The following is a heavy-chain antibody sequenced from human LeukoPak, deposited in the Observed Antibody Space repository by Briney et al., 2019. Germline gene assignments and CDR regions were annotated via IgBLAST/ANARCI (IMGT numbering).Heavy chain of an antibody. CDR2: INPYSGGT. CDR3: ARTFYDTLDSAAFDF. D-gene: IGHD2/OR15-2a*01. V-gene: IGHV1-2*02. Sequence: GASVKVSCKASGYTFTGYYMHWVRQAPGQGLEWMGWINPYSGGTNNAQKFQGRVTMTRDTSIRTAYMELSRLRSDDTAVYYCARTFYDTLDSAAFDFWGQGTMVIVSS. CDR1: GYTFTGYY. J-gene: IGHJ3*01.